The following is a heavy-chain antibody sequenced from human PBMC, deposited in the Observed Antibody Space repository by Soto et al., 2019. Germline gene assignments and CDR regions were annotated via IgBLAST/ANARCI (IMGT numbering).Heavy chain of an antibody. D-gene: IGHD3-3*01. CDR3: ARDQIHYITIFAPQNYGMDV. Sequence: PGGSLRLSCAASGFTFSSYAMHWVRQAPGKGLEWVAVISYDGSNKYYADSVKGRFTISRDNSKNTLYLQMNSLRAEDTAVYYCARDQIHYITIFAPQNYGMDVWGQGTTVTVSS. CDR1: GFTFSSYA. V-gene: IGHV3-30-3*01. CDR2: ISYDGSNK. J-gene: IGHJ6*02.